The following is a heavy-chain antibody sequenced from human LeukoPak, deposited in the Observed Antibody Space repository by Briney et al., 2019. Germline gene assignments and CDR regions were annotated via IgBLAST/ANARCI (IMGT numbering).Heavy chain of an antibody. Sequence: TGGSLRLSCAASGFTFSSYAMNWVRQAPGKGPEWVSLIKGSGDSTYYADSVRGRFTISRDNSKNTLYLQMNSLRGEDTAVYYCAKGEVVPAAIYGVDVWGQGTTVTVS. CDR1: GFTFSSYA. D-gene: IGHD2-2*02. CDR2: IKGSGDST. V-gene: IGHV3-23*01. CDR3: AKGEVVPAAIYGVDV. J-gene: IGHJ6*02.